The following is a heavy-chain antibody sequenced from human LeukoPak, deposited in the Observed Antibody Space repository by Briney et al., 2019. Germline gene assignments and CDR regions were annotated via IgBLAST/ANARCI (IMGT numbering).Heavy chain of an antibody. Sequence: GGSLRLSCAASGFTFSSYSCNWVRQVPGKGLEWVSSITTTFYTYYTDSVKGRFTLSRDNAKNSLYLQMICLRAEDTAVYYCARVRAHWYEDYWGQGPLVTVSS. V-gene: IGHV3-21*01. CDR3: ARVRAHWYEDY. CDR1: GFTFSSYS. CDR2: ITTTFYT. D-gene: IGHD6-13*01. J-gene: IGHJ4*02.